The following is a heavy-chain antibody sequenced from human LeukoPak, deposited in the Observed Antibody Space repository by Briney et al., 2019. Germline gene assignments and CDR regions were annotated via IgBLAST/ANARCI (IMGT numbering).Heavy chain of an antibody. Sequence: SGTLSLTCAVYGGSFSGYYWSWIRQPPGKGLEWIGEINHSGSTNYNPSLKSRVTISVDTSKNQFSLKLSSVTAADTAVYYCARGVAVAGTYYFDYWGQGTLVTVSS. D-gene: IGHD6-19*01. J-gene: IGHJ4*02. V-gene: IGHV4-34*01. CDR1: GGSFSGYY. CDR3: ARGVAVAGTYYFDY. CDR2: INHSGST.